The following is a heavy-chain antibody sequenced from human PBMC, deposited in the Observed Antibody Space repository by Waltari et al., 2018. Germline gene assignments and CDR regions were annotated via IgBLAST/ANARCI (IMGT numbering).Heavy chain of an antibody. CDR2: ISSSGSTI. J-gene: IGHJ4*02. V-gene: IGHV3-48*03. CDR3: ARGSNYDPPSFDY. Sequence: EVQLVESGGGLVQPGGSLRLSCAASGFTFSSYEMNWVRQAPGNGLEWVSYISSSGSTIYYADSVKGRFTISRDNAKNSLYLQMNSLRAEDTAVYYCARGSNYDPPSFDYWGQGTLVTVSS. CDR1: GFTFSSYE. D-gene: IGHD3-22*01.